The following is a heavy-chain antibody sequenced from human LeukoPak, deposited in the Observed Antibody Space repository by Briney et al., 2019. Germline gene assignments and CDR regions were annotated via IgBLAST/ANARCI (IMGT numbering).Heavy chain of an antibody. CDR3: ARVGSSWYSSYYYYYMDV. CDR1: GGSISSSSYY. V-gene: IGHV4-39*07. Sequence: PSETLSLTCTVSGGSISSSSYYWGWIRQPPGKGLEWIGSIYYSGSTYYNPSLKSRVTISVDTSKNQFSLKLSSVTAADTAVYYCARVGSSWYSSYYYYYMDVWGKGTTVTVSS. D-gene: IGHD6-13*01. J-gene: IGHJ6*03. CDR2: IYYSGST.